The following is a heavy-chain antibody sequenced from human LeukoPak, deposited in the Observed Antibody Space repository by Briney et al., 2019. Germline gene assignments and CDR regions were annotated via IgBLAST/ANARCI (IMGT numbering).Heavy chain of an antibody. V-gene: IGHV3-21*01. J-gene: IGHJ6*02. CDR2: ISSSSRYE. D-gene: IGHD2-2*01. CDR3: ARRSDCSSTSCYPYYYYYYGMDV. Sequence: GWSLSLSCAGSGFTFSSYSRNWVRQAPRKVLEWVSSISSSSRYEYYADSVQGRFTISRENAKNSLYLQMNSLTAEETAVYYCARRSDCSSTSCYPYYYYYYGMDVWGQGTTVTVSS. CDR1: GFTFSSYS.